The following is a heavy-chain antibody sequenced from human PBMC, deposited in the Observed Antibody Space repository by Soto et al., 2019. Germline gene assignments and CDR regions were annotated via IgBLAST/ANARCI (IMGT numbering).Heavy chain of an antibody. CDR1: GGSISSSSYY. CDR2: IYYSGST. V-gene: IGHV4-39*01. Sequence: SETLSLTCTVSGGSISSSSYYWGWIRQPPGKGLEWIGSIYYSGSTYYNPSLKSRVTISVDKSKNQFSLKLSSVTAADTAVYYCARQFSIYYDFWSGFDPWGQGTLVTVSS. J-gene: IGHJ5*02. D-gene: IGHD3-3*01. CDR3: ARQFSIYYDFWSGFDP.